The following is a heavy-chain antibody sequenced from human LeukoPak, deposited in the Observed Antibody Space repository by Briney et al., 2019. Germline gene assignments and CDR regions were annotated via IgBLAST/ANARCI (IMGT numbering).Heavy chain of an antibody. D-gene: IGHD3-10*01. J-gene: IGHJ4*02. CDR1: GFTFSSYG. V-gene: IGHV3-30*02. CDR3: AKGSITMVRGVPFDY. Sequence: GGSLRLSCAASGFTFSSYGMHWVRQAPGKGLEWVAFIRYDGSNKYYADSVKGRFTTSRDNSKNTLYLQMNSLRAEDTAVYYCAKGSITMVRGVPFDYWGQGTLVTVSS. CDR2: IRYDGSNK.